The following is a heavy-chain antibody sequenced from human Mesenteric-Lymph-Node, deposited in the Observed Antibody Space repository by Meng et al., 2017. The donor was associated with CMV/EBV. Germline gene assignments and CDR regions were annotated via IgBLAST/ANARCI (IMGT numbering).Heavy chain of an antibody. D-gene: IGHD2-2*01. V-gene: IGHV1-2*06. J-gene: IGHJ4*02. CDR2: INPNSGGT. CDR3: ARGYCTSTSCYWHLDY. CDR1: GDTFTGYY. Sequence: SGDTFTGYYMHWVRQGPGPGREWMGRINPNSGGTNYAQKFQGRVTMTRDTSINTAYMELSRLRSDDTAVYYCARGYCTSTSCYWHLDYWGQGTLVTVSS.